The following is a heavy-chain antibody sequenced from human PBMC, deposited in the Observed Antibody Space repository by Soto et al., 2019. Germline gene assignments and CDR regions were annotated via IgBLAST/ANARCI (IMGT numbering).Heavy chain of an antibody. J-gene: IGHJ3*02. D-gene: IGHD2-21*02. V-gene: IGHV3-23*01. Sequence: EVQLLESGGGLVQPGGSLRLSCAASGFTFSLYAMCWVRQAPGKGLEWVSAISTSGGSTYYADSVKGRFTISRDNPKNTLYLQMHSLRAEDTAVYYCARSVYCGGDCYSGAFDIWGQGTMVTVSS. CDR3: ARSVYCGGDCYSGAFDI. CDR2: ISTSGGST. CDR1: GFTFSLYA.